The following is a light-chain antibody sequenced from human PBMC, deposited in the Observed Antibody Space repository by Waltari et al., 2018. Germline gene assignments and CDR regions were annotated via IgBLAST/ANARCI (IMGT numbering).Light chain of an antibody. CDR1: ENALRY. Sequence: DIQMTQSHSILSASVGDTVTITCRASENALRYLAWYQQRPGKAPELLIYRAANLEIGVSSRFRGSGSGTDFTLTINNLQPDDFATYYCQQYNEYPWTFGQGTRVEIK. CDR3: QQYNEYPWT. J-gene: IGKJ1*01. V-gene: IGKV1-5*03. CDR2: RAA.